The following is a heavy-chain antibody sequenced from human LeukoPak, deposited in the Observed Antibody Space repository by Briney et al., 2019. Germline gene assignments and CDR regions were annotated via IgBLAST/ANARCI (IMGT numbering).Heavy chain of an antibody. Sequence: SVKVSCKASGGTFSSYAISWVRQAPGQGLEWMGRIIPILGIANYAQKFQGRVTITADKSTSTAYMELSSLRSEDTAVYYCARSSYYYDSSGYRPDAFDIWGQGTMVTVSS. V-gene: IGHV1-69*04. CDR1: GGTFSSYA. D-gene: IGHD3-22*01. CDR3: ARSSYYYDSSGYRPDAFDI. CDR2: IIPILGIA. J-gene: IGHJ3*02.